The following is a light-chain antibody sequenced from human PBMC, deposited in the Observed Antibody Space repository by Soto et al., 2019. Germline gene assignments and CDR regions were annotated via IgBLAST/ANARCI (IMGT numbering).Light chain of an antibody. J-gene: IGKJ2*03. CDR2: ATS. CDR1: QSVSSNY. CDR3: QQYGNSPRYS. Sequence: EIVLTQSPGTLSLSPGERVTLSCRASQSVSSNYLAWYQQKPGQAPRLLIYATSSRATGIPDRFSGSGSGKDFTLTINRLEPEDLAVYYCQQYGNSPRYSFGKGTRLEIK. V-gene: IGKV3-20*01.